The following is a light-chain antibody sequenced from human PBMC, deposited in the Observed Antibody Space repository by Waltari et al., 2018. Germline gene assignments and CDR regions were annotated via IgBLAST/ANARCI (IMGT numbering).Light chain of an antibody. Sequence: QSALTQPASVSGSPGQSITISCTGTSSDVGNDKRVSWYQQHPGKAPKLMIYAVSKRPSGVSDRFSDAESGDMASLTISGLQPEDEAEYFCSSYAGSSKGVFGGGTKVTVL. V-gene: IGLV2-23*02. CDR3: SSYAGSSKGV. J-gene: IGLJ2*01. CDR1: SSDVGNDKR. CDR2: AVS.